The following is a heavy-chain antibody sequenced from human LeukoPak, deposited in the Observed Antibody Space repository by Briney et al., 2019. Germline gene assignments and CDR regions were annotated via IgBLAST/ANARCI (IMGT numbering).Heavy chain of an antibody. CDR3: ARQNSYYYYGMDI. J-gene: IGHJ6*02. Sequence: GGSLRLSCAASGFTFSSYAMSWVRQAPGKGLGWVSAISGSGGTTYYAASVKGRFTISRDNSRNTLYLQMSSLRAEDTVVYYCARQNSYYYYGMDIWGQGTTVTVAS. V-gene: IGHV3-23*01. CDR1: GFTFSSYA. D-gene: IGHD4-23*01. CDR2: ISGSGGTT.